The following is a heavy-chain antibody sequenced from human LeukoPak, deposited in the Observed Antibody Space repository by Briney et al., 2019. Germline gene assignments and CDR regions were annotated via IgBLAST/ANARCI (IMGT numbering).Heavy chain of an antibody. D-gene: IGHD6-6*01. CDR2: INPNSGGT. V-gene: IGHV1-2*02. Sequence: GASVKVSCKASGYTFTGYYMHWVRQAPGQGLEWMGWINPNSGGTNYAQKFQGRVTMTRDTSISTAYMELSRLRSDDTAVYYCAREGHPGQLAPYWYFDLWGRGTLVTVSS. CDR1: GYTFTGYY. CDR3: AREGHPGQLAPYWYFDL. J-gene: IGHJ2*01.